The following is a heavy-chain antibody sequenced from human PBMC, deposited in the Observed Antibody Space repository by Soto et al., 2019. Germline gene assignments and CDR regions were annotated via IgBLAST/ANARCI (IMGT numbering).Heavy chain of an antibody. Sequence: SETLSLTCAVSGGSISSSNWWSWVRQPPGKGLEWIGEIYHSGSTNYNPSLKSRVTISVDKSKNQFSLKLSSVTAADTAVYYCARDRFYYDSSGYGYYYYGMDVWGQGTTVTVSS. V-gene: IGHV4-4*02. J-gene: IGHJ6*02. D-gene: IGHD3-22*01. CDR3: ARDRFYYDSSGYGYYYYGMDV. CDR1: GGSISSSNW. CDR2: IYHSGST.